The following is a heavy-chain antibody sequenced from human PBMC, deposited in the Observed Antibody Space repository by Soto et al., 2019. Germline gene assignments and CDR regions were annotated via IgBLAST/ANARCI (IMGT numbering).Heavy chain of an antibody. D-gene: IGHD4-17*01. CDR3: ARRYGASFDY. CDR1: GGSISSYY. V-gene: IGHV4-59*01. J-gene: IGHJ4*02. CDR2: IYYSGST. Sequence: SETLSLTCTVSGGSISSYYWSWIRQPPGKGLEWIGYIYYSGSTNYNPSLKSRVTISVDTSKNQFSLKLSSVTAADTAVYYCARRYGASFDYWGQGTLVTVSP.